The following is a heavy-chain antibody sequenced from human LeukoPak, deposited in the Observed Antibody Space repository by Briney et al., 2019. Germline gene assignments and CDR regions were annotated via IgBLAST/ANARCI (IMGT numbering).Heavy chain of an antibody. V-gene: IGHV1-2*02. CDR1: GYTFTGYY. D-gene: IGHD6-19*01. Sequence: ASVKVSCKASGYTFTGYYMHWVRQAPGQGLEWMGWINPNSGGTNYAQKFQGRVTMTRDTSISTAYMELSRLRSDDTAVYYCARDGQWLVPSAGPDYYYYYYYMDVWGKGTTVTVSS. CDR3: ARDGQWLVPSAGPDYYYYYYYMDV. CDR2: INPNSGGT. J-gene: IGHJ6*03.